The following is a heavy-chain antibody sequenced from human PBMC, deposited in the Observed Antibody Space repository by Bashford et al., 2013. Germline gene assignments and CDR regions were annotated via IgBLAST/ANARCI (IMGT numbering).Heavy chain of an antibody. Sequence: ASVKVSCKATGYSGTSYYLHWVRQAPGHELQWMAVINPGGGSTIYAQKLQGRVTVTSDTSTSTVYMELSGLRSDDTAVYYCATAECTSCNIEYWGQGTLVTVSS. CDR2: INPGGGST. CDR3: ATAECTSCNIEY. V-gene: IGHV1-46*04. J-gene: IGHJ4*02. CDR1: GYSGTSYY. D-gene: IGHD2-2*01.